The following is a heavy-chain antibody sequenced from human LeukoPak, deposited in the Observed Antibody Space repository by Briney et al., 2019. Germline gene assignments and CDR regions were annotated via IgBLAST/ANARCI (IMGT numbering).Heavy chain of an antibody. CDR3: ASDSTRGYSGYDDGMEGDY. CDR1: GGTFSSYA. D-gene: IGHD5-12*01. V-gene: IGHV1-69*10. Sequence: SVKVSCKASGGTFSSYAISWVRQAPGQGLEWMGRIITILGIANYAQKFQGRVTNTADKTTSTAYMELSSLRSEDTAVYYCASDSTRGYSGYDDGMEGDYWGQGTLVTVSS. J-gene: IGHJ4*02. CDR2: IITILGIA.